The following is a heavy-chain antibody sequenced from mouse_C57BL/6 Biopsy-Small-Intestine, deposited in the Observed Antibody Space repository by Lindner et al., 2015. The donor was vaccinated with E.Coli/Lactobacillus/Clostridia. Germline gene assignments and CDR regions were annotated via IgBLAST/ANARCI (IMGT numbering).Heavy chain of an antibody. V-gene: IGHV1-84*02. J-gene: IGHJ4*01. CDR3: ARDQGAGYYPFDN. CDR1: GYTFTGYY. D-gene: IGHD2-3*01. CDR2: VYPDSGGT. Sequence: SVKVSCKASGYTFTGYYIHWVRRAPGQGLEWMGWVYPDSGGTTYAQKFQGRVTMTRDTSINTAYMELSGLRSDDTAIYYCARDQGAGYYPFDNWGQGTLVTVSS.